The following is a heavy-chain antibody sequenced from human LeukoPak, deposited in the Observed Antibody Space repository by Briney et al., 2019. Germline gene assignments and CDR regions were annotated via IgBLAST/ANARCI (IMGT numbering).Heavy chain of an antibody. J-gene: IGHJ3*02. CDR3: AREYSGYDDDAFDI. V-gene: IGHV4-61*01. D-gene: IGHD5-12*01. CDR1: GGSVSSGSYY. Sequence: SETLSLTCTVSGGSVSSGSYYWSWIRQPPGKGLEWIGYIYYSGSTNHNPSLKSRVTISVDTSKNQFSLKLSSVTAADTAVYYCAREYSGYDDDAFDIWGQGTMVTVSS. CDR2: IYYSGST.